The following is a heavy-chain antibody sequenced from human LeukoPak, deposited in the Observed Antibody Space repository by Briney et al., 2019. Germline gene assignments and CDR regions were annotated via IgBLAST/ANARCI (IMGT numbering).Heavy chain of an antibody. D-gene: IGHD1-26*01. J-gene: IGHJ1*01. CDR2: IDPSGGST. Sequence: GASVKVSCKASGYSFTSYYMQWLRQAPGQGLEWMGIIDPSGGSTGYAPKFQGRVIMTRDTSRSTVYMDLSSLRSEDTAVYYCARDSSGSYGHWGQGTLVTVYS. CDR1: GYSFTSYY. CDR3: ARDSSGSYGH. V-gene: IGHV1-46*01.